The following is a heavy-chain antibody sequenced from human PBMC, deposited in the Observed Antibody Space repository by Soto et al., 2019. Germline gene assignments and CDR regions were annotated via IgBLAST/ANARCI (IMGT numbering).Heavy chain of an antibody. J-gene: IGHJ5*02. CDR2: INPNTGAT. D-gene: IGHD3-10*01. CDR1: GYSFIAYF. CDR3: ARVRTSGSTGELDP. Sequence: AAVKVSCKASGYSFIAYFIHWARQAPGQGFEWVGSINPNTGATNIARKFQGRVTMTRDTSISTAYLQVSRLRSDDTAVFYCARVRTSGSTGELDPWGQGALVTVSS. V-gene: IGHV1-2*02.